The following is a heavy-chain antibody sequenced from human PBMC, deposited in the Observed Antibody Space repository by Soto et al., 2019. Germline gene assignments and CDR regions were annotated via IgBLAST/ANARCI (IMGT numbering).Heavy chain of an antibody. Sequence: SLRLSCAAYGFTLSTYTMNWVRQPPGKGLEWVSGIWQSGATFYTDSVKGRFTISRDNSKSMVYLQMDSLRADDTALYYCSKDRHPDGILSFVYWGRGILVTVS. D-gene: IGHD3-3*02. J-gene: IGHJ4*02. V-gene: IGHV3-23*01. CDR3: SKDRHPDGILSFVY. CDR1: GFTLSTYT. CDR2: IWQSGAT.